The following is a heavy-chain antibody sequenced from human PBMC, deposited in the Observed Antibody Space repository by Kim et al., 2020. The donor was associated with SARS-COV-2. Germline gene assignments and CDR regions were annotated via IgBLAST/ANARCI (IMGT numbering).Heavy chain of an antibody. J-gene: IGHJ4*02. V-gene: IGHV4-59*13. CDR1: GGSISTYY. D-gene: IGHD6-13*01. CDR2: IYHSGST. CDR3: SGGSGSSWRSCFYY. Sequence: SETLSLTCGASGGSISTYYWSWIRQSPGKGLEWVGYIYHSGSTNYNPALKSRRTISVDTSKNQSSLNLSTVPAADTAADYCSGGSGSSWRSCFYYWGQG.